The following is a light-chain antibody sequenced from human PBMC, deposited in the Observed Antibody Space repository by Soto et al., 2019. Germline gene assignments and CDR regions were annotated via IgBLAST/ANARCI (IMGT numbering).Light chain of an antibody. J-gene: IGKJ3*01. Sequence: EIVMTQSPATLSVSPGERATLSCRASQSVNSNLAWYQQKPCQAPRLLIYGASTRATGIPARFSGSGAGTEFTLIISSHQSEDFAVYYCQQYNSWPTFGPGTKVDIK. CDR3: QQYNSWPT. CDR1: QSVNSN. CDR2: GAS. V-gene: IGKV3-15*01.